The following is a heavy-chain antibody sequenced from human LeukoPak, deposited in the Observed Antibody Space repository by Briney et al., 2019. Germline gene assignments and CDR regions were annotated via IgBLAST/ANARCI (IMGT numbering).Heavy chain of an antibody. CDR2: IYPDDFRT. V-gene: IGHV5-51*01. Sequence: GESLKISCKSSGYRLTKQWLGWARQMPGKGLEWMAIIYPDDFRTEYAPSLPHQVTISADKAISTTYLQWRSLQASDTAMYYCATYSYTGGYYAFDVWGRGTMVTVPS. CDR1: GYRLTKQW. CDR3: ATYSYTGGYYAFDV. D-gene: IGHD3-22*01. J-gene: IGHJ3*01.